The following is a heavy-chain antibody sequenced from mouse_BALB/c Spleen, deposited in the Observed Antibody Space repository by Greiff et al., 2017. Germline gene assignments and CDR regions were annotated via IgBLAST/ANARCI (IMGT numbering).Heavy chain of an antibody. CDR1: GYTFTSYT. D-gene: IGHD1-1*02. V-gene: IGHV1-4*01. CDR2: INPSSGYT. Sequence: QVHVKQSGAELARPGASVKMSCKASGYTFTSYTMHWVKQRPGQGLEWIGYINPSSGYTNYNQKFKDKATLTADKSSSTAYMQLSSLTSEDSAVYYCAKGVYGYYAMDYWGQGTSVTVSS. J-gene: IGHJ4*01. CDR3: AKGVYGYYAMDY.